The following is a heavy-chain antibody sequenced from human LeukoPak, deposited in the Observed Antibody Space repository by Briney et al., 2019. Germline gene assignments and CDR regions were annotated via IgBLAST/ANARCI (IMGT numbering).Heavy chain of an antibody. V-gene: IGHV3-23*01. D-gene: IGHD3-22*01. CDR3: AKDGDYDSVGH. J-gene: IGHJ1*01. CDR1: GFTFSSYG. CDR2: ISGSGGST. Sequence: GGCLRLSCAASGFTFSSYGMSWVRQAPGKGLEWVSAISGSGGSTYYAGSVKGRFTISRDNSKNTLYLQMNSLRAEDTAVYYCAKDGDYDSVGHWGQGTLVTVSS.